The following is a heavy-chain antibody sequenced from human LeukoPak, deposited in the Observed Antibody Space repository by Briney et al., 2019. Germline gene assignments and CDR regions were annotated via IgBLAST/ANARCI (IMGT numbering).Heavy chain of an antibody. D-gene: IGHD5-24*01. J-gene: IGHJ3*02. CDR1: GFTFSSYW. CDR3: AALPTIDAFDI. Sequence: PGGSLRLSCAASGFTFSSYWMSWVRQAPGKGLEWVANIKQDGSEKYYVDSVKGRFTISSDNAKNSLYLQMNSLRAEDTAVYYCAALPTIDAFDIWGQGTMVTVSS. V-gene: IGHV3-7*01. CDR2: IKQDGSEK.